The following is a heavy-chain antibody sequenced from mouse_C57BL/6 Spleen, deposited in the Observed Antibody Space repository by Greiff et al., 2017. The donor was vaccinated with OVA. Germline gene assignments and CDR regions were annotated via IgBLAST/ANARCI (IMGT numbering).Heavy chain of an antibody. CDR1: GYAFSSYW. D-gene: IGHD1-1*01. Sequence: VMLVESGAELVKPGASVKISCKASGYAFSSYWMNWVKQRPGKGLEWIGQIYPGDGDTNYNGKFKGKATLTADKSSSTAYMQLSSLTSEDSAVYFCARDYLLPFAYWGQGTLVTVSA. J-gene: IGHJ3*01. V-gene: IGHV1-80*01. CDR2: IYPGDGDT. CDR3: ARDYLLPFAY.